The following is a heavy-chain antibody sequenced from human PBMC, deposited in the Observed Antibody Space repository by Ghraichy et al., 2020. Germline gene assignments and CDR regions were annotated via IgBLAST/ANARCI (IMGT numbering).Heavy chain of an antibody. CDR1: GFTVSSNY. CDR3: AREEGYYDILTGYYNWFDP. CDR2: IYSGGSA. D-gene: IGHD3-9*01. V-gene: IGHV3-66*01. J-gene: IGHJ5*02. Sequence: GGSLRLSCAASGFTVSSNYMSWVRQAPGKGLEWVSVIYSGGSAYYADSVKGRFTISRDNSKNTLYLQMNSLRAEDTAVYYCAREEGYYDILTGYYNWFDPWGQGTLVTVSS.